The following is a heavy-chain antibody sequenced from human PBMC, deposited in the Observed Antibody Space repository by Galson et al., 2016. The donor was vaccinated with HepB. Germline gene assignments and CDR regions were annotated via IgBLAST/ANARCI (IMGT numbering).Heavy chain of an antibody. Sequence: SVKVSCKASGYTFTNYGVSWVRQAPGQGLEWIGWIGTYNGNTNNIQKLQDRVTLTTDTSTNTAYMELRSLRFDDTAIYYCARDPRFGEPPLLDYWGQGTLVTVSS. V-gene: IGHV1-18*01. D-gene: IGHD3-16*01. CDR3: ARDPRFGEPPLLDY. J-gene: IGHJ4*02. CDR1: GYTFTNYG. CDR2: IGTYNGNT.